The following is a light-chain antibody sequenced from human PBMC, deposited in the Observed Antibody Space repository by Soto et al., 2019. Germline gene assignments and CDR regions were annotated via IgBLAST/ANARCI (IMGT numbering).Light chain of an antibody. Sequence: QSVLTQPASVSGSPGQSITISCTGTSSDVGGYNYVSWYQQHPGKAPKLMIYDVSNRPSGVSNRFSGSKSGNTASLTISGLQAEDEADYYCSSYTSSSTPGWVFGGGTKVTVL. CDR1: SSDVGGYNY. J-gene: IGLJ3*02. V-gene: IGLV2-14*01. CDR3: SSYTSSSTPGWV. CDR2: DVS.